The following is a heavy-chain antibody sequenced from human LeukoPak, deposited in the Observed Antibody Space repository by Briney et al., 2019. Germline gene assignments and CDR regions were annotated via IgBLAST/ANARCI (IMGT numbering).Heavy chain of an antibody. D-gene: IGHD3-22*01. V-gene: IGHV4-34*01. J-gene: IGHJ5*02. Sequence: SETLSLTCAVYGGSFIGYYWSWIRQPPGKGLEWIGEINHSGNTSYYPSLKSRVTISVDTSKNQFYLKLSSVTAADTAVYYCARGRTGGKPHTDYYYVRRGGWFDPWGQGTLVTVSS. CDR1: GGSFIGYY. CDR3: ARGRTGGKPHTDYYYVRRGGWFDP. CDR2: INHSGNT.